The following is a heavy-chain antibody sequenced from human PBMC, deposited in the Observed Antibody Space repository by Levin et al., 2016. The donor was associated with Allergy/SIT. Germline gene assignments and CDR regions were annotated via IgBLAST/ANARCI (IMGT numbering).Heavy chain of an antibody. V-gene: IGHV4-59*02. CDR2: IYYSGST. CDR1: GGSVSSYY. CDR3: AGYSSNDQKYYYYYYMDV. Sequence: SETLSLTCTVSGGSVSSYYWSWIRQPPGKGLEWIGYIYYSGSTNYNPSLKSRVTISVDTSKNQFSLKLSSVTAADTAVYYCAGYSSNDQKYYYYYYMDVWGKGTTVTVSS. D-gene: IGHD6-13*01. J-gene: IGHJ6*03.